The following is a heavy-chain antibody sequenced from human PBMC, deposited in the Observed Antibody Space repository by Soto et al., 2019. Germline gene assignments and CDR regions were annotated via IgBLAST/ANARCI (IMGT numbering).Heavy chain of an antibody. CDR3: ATPIAARWYGGYGMDV. V-gene: IGHV1-24*01. J-gene: IGHJ6*02. CDR2: FDPEDGET. D-gene: IGHD6-6*01. Sequence: ASVKVSCKVSGYTLTELSMHWVRQAPGKGLEWMGGFDPEDGETVYAQKFQGRVTMTEDTSTDTAYMELSSLRSEDTAVYYCATPIAARWYGGYGMDVWGQGTTVTVSS. CDR1: GYTLTELS.